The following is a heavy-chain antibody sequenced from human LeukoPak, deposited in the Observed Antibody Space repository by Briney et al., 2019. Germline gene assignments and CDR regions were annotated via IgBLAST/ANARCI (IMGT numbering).Heavy chain of an antibody. D-gene: IGHD1-26*01. CDR1: GYTFTSYG. V-gene: IGHV1-18*01. CDR2: ISAYNGNT. J-gene: IGHJ3*02. Sequence: ASVKVSCKASGYTFTSYGISWVRQAPGQGLEWMGWISAYNGNTNYAQKLQGRVTMTTDTSTSTAYMELRSLRSDDTAVYYCARDRLVGASGADAFDIWGQGTMVTVSS. CDR3: ARDRLVGASGADAFDI.